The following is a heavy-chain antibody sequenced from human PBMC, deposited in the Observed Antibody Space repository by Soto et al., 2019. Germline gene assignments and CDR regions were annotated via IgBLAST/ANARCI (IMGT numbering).Heavy chain of an antibody. Sequence: QVQLVQSGAEVKKPGSSVKVSCKASGGTFSSYAISWVRQAPGQGLEWMGGIIPIFGTANYAQKFQGRVTITADESTSMDTLALRGALPIWLVALCGGSGHRCRVPGPARAVWGQGTTVTVSS. CDR2: IIPIFGTA. J-gene: IGHJ6*02. CDR3: GSGHRCRVPGPARAV. D-gene: IGHD6-25*01. CDR1: GGTFSSYA. V-gene: IGHV1-69*12.